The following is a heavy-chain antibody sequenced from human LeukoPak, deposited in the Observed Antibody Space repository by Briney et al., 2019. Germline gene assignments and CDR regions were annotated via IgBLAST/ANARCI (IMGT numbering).Heavy chain of an antibody. D-gene: IGHD6-19*01. V-gene: IGHV3-48*03. CDR3: ARDVGLVAGSYFDY. CDR2: ISSSGSTI. CDR1: GFTFSSYE. J-gene: IGHJ4*02. Sequence: GGSLRLSCAASGFTFSSYEMNWVRQAPGKGLEWVSYISSSGSTIYYAGSVKGRFTISRDNAKNSLYLQMNSLRAEDTAVYYCARDVGLVAGSYFDYWGQGTLVTVSS.